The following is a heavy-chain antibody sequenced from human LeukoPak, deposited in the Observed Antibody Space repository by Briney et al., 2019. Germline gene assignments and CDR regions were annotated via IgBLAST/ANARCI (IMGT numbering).Heavy chain of an antibody. J-gene: IGHJ6*04. V-gene: IGHV3-15*01. Sequence: PGGSLRLSCAASGFTFSNAWMSWVRQAPGKGLEWVGRIKSKTDGGTTDYAAPVKGRFTISRDDSKNTLYLQMNSLKTEDTAVYYCASGSCGGCSSTSCYMDVWGKGTTVTVSS. CDR1: GFTFSNAW. CDR3: ASGSCGGCSSTSCYMDV. CDR2: IKSKTDGGTT. D-gene: IGHD2-2*01.